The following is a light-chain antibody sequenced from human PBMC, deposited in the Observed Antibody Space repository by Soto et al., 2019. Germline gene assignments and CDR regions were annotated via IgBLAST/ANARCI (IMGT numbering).Light chain of an antibody. J-gene: IGKJ4*01. V-gene: IGKV2-28*01. Sequence: EIVMTQSPLSLPVIPGEPASISCRSSQSLLHSNGYNYLDWYLQKPGQSPQLLMYLGSNRDSGVPDRFSGSGSGTDFTLKISRVEAEDVGIYYCMQSIQTPLTFGGGTKVEIK. CDR1: QSLLHSNGYNY. CDR3: MQSIQTPLT. CDR2: LGS.